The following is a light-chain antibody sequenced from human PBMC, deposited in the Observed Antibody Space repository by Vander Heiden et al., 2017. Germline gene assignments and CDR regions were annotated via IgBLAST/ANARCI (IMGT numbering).Light chain of an antibody. CDR1: ALPDQN. Sequence: SSELTQPPPVSVSPGQTATSTSCGEALPDQNCYWYQQKPGQSPLLMIYEDGERSSSIPERFAGSSSSTIITLTISGVQADDEADYYCQSKNTNGTNVVFGGGTKLTVL. CDR2: EDG. V-gene: IGLV3-25*03. J-gene: IGLJ2*01. CDR3: QSKNTNGTNVV.